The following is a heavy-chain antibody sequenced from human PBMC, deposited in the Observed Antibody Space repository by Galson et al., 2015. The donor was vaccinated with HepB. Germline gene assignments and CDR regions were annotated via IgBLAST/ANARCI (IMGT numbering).Heavy chain of an antibody. D-gene: IGHD6-19*01. J-gene: IGHJ3*02. CDR1: GGTFSSYA. CDR3: ARVPYSSGWYWNAFDI. V-gene: IGHV1-69*13. Sequence: SVKVSCKASGGTFSSYAISWVRQAPGQGLEWMGGIIPIFGTANYAQKFQGRVTITADESTSTAYMELSSLRSEDTAVYYCARVPYSSGWYWNAFDIWGQGTMVTVSS. CDR2: IIPIFGTA.